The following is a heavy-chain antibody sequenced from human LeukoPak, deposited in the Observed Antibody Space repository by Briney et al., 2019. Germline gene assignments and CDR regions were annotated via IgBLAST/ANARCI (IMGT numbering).Heavy chain of an antibody. J-gene: IGHJ4*02. Sequence: GGSLRLSCAASGFTFNNYAMSWVRQAPGKGLEWVSAINGNGGSTYYADSVKGRFTISRDKSKNTLSLQMNSLRAEDTAVYYCAKDRGLYSGSHGFDYWGQGTLVTVSS. CDR3: AKDRGLYSGSHGFDY. D-gene: IGHD1-26*01. CDR2: INGNGGST. V-gene: IGHV3-23*01. CDR1: GFTFNNYA.